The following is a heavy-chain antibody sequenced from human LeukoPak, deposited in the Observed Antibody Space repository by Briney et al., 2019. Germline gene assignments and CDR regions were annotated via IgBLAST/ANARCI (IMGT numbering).Heavy chain of an antibody. J-gene: IGHJ3*02. Sequence: SETLSLTCAVSGGSITRSTYYWGWIRQTRGKGLEWIGSIYNNGATYRSPSLKSRVTISVDTSKNQFSLRLSSVTAADTAVYYCARGIPSGTDAFDIWGQGTMVTVSS. CDR1: GGSITRSTYY. D-gene: IGHD3-10*01. CDR3: ARGIPSGTDAFDI. V-gene: IGHV4-39*01. CDR2: IYNNGAT.